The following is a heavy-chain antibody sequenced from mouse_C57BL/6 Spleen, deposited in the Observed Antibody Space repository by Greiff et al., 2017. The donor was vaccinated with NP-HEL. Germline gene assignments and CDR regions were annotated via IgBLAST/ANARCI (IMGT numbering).Heavy chain of an antibody. CDR1: GYSITSGYY. CDR2: ISYDGSN. Sequence: DVKLQESGPGLVKPSQSLSLTCSVTGYSITSGYYWNWIRQFPGNKLEWMGYISYDGSNNYNPSLKNRISITRDTSKNQFFLKLNSVTTEDTATYYCARGSDYYDLDYWGQGTTLTVSS. V-gene: IGHV3-6*01. D-gene: IGHD2-4*01. CDR3: ARGSDYYDLDY. J-gene: IGHJ2*01.